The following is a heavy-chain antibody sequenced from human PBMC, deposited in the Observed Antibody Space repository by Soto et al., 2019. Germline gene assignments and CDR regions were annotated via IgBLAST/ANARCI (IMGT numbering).Heavy chain of an antibody. CDR1: GFATNKAW. D-gene: IGHD2-21*02. J-gene: IGHJ4*02. V-gene: IGHV3-15*01. Sequence: QVVESGGGLVKPGGSLRLSCAASGFATNKAWISWVRQVPGKGLEWVGRIKSEPDGGTTDYAETVKGRFTISRQDSKKTVFLQMNSMKIGDTAVYYCTTDGGRSHEPETAYWGQGTLVTVSS. CDR3: TTDGGRSHEPETAY. CDR2: IKSEPDGGTT.